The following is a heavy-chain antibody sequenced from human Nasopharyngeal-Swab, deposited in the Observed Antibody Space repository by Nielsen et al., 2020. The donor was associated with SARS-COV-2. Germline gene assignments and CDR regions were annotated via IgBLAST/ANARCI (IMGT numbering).Heavy chain of an antibody. CDR2: IWYDGSNK. CDR3: AKQSWGYSYGYYFDY. J-gene: IGHJ4*02. Sequence: VRQAPGKGLEWVAVIWYDGSNKYYADSVKGRFTIPRDNSKNALYLQMNSLRAEDTAVYYCAKQSWGYSYGYYFDYWGQGTLVTVSS. V-gene: IGHV3-33*06. D-gene: IGHD5-18*01.